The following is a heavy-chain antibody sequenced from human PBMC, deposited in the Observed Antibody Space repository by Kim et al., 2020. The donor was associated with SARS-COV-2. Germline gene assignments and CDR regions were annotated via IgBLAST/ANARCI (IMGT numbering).Heavy chain of an antibody. V-gene: IGHV3-64D*09. J-gene: IGHJ4*02. CDR2: IRSNRGST. CDR1: GFTFSSYA. CDR3: VNSPRDCDSDC. Sequence: GGSLRLSCSASGFTFSSYAMHWVRQAPGKGLEYVSPIRSNRGSTYYADSVKGRFSISRDNSKNTQYLQMSSLSVKDTAAYYCVNSPRDCDSDCWGQG. D-gene: IGHD2-21*01.